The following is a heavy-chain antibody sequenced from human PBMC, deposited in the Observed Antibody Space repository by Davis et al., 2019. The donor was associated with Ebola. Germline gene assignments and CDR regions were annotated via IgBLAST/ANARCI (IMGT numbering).Heavy chain of an antibody. CDR2: ISSSSSYI. CDR3: ATASRDVGNSYYGMDV. V-gene: IGHV3-21*01. D-gene: IGHD1-26*01. Sequence: GESLKISCAASGFTFSSYSMNWVRQAPGKGLEWVSSISSSSSYIYYADSVKGRFTISRDNAKNSLYLQMNSLRDDDTAVYYCATASRDVGNSYYGMDVWGKGTTVTVSS. CDR1: GFTFSSYS. J-gene: IGHJ6*04.